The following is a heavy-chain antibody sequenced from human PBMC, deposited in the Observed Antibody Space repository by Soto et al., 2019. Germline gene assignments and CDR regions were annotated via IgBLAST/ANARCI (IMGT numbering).Heavy chain of an antibody. CDR1: GFTFSSYG. Sequence: PGGSLRLSCAASGFTFSSYGMHWVRQAPGKGLEWVAVISHDGGNRYYADSVKGRFTISRDDSKKMLYLQMTSLRVEDTAVYYCAKDPQDWLRSDFDYWGQGTLATVSS. J-gene: IGHJ4*02. V-gene: IGHV3-30*18. CDR2: ISHDGGNR. D-gene: IGHD5-12*01. CDR3: AKDPQDWLRSDFDY.